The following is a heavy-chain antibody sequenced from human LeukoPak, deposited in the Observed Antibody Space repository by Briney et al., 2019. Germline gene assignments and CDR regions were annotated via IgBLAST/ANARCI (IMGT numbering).Heavy chain of an antibody. Sequence: ASVKVSCKASGYTFAGYDINWVRQATGQGLEWMGWMNPDTGDTGYAQKFQGRVTMTRNTSIDTAYMELSGLRSEDSAVYYCTRGSLSGSSRDYWGQGTLVTVSS. CDR2: MNPDTGDT. D-gene: IGHD1-26*01. J-gene: IGHJ4*02. V-gene: IGHV1-8*01. CDR3: TRGSLSGSSRDY. CDR1: GYTFAGYD.